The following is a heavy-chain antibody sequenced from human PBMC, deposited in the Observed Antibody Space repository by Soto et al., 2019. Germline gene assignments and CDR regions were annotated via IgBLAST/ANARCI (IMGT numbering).Heavy chain of an antibody. CDR1: GFTFSSYA. Sequence: QVQLVESGGGVVQPGRSLRLSCAASGFTFSSYAMHWVRQAPGKGLEWVAVISYDGSNKYYADSVKGRFTISRDNSKNTLYLQMNSLRAEDTAVYYWARGGGQWLAPPYYAFDIWGQGTMVTVSS. CDR2: ISYDGSNK. J-gene: IGHJ3*02. CDR3: ARGGGQWLAPPYYAFDI. V-gene: IGHV3-30-3*01. D-gene: IGHD6-19*01.